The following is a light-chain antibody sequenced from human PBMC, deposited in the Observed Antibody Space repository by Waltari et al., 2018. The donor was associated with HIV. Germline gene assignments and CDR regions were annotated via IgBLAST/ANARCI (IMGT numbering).Light chain of an antibody. V-gene: IGLV1-51*01. J-gene: IGLJ2*01. Sequence: QSVLTQPPSVSAAPGQKVTISCSGSNSTIGNNYVSWYQQLPGTAPKLLIYDKNKRPSGIPDRLSGSKSGTSATLGITGLQTGDEADYYCGSWDSSLSSVVFGGGTKLTVL. CDR3: GSWDSSLSSVV. CDR2: DKN. CDR1: NSTIGNNY.